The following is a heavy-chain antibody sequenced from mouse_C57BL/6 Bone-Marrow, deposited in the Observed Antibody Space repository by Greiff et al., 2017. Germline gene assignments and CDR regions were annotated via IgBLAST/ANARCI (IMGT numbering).Heavy chain of an antibody. V-gene: IGHV7-3*01. CDR1: GFTFTDYY. J-gene: IGHJ2*01. Sequence: EVKLLESGGGLVQPGGSLSLSCAASGFTFTDYYMSWVRQPPGKALEWLGFIRHKANGYTTEYSSSVKGRFTISRDDSQSTLYLQMNALRAEDSATDYCARDGTTVVDYFDYWGQGTTLTVSS. CDR2: IRHKANGYTT. D-gene: IGHD1-1*01. CDR3: ARDGTTVVDYFDY.